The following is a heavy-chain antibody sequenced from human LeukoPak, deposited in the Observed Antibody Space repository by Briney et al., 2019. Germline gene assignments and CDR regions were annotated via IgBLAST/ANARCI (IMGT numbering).Heavy chain of an antibody. V-gene: IGHV4-61*02. D-gene: IGHD3-10*01. CDR3: ARVHRRGFGEIFIDY. CDR1: GASISSGSYY. CDR2: ISTSGSP. Sequence: SETLSLTCTVSGASISSGSYYWIWIRQAAEKGLEWIGRISTSGSPNYNPSLKSRVAMSVDTSNNQFSLKLTSVTAADTAIYYCARVHRRGFGEIFIDYWGQGTLVTVSS. J-gene: IGHJ4*02.